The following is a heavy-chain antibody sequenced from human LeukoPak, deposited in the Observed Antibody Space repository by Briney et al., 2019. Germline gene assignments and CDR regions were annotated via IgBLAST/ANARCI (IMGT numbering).Heavy chain of an antibody. D-gene: IGHD6-13*01. Sequence: ASVKVSCKASGYTFTSYDINWVRQATGQGLEWMGWMNPNSGNTGYAQKFQGRVTMTRNTSISTAYMELSSLRSDDTAVYYCAGSSSWHDAFDIWGQGTMVTVSS. V-gene: IGHV1-8*01. CDR2: MNPNSGNT. J-gene: IGHJ3*02. CDR1: GYTFTSYD. CDR3: AGSSSWHDAFDI.